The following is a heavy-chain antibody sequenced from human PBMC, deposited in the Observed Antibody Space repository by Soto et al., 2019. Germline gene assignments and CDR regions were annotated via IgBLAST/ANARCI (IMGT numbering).Heavy chain of an antibody. CDR2: LNPTGGST. CDR1: GYPFTSYY. CDR3: GKSGFCISGSCSQGWIDP. Sequence: QVQLVQSGAEVKKPGASVKVSCKASGYPFTSYYMHWLRQAPGQGLEWMGVLNPTGGSTTYAQNFQGRVTMTRDTSTSTVYVELSSLRSGDTAVYYCGKSGFCISGSCSQGWIDPWGQGTLVTVSS. V-gene: IGHV1-46*01. J-gene: IGHJ5*02. D-gene: IGHD2-15*01.